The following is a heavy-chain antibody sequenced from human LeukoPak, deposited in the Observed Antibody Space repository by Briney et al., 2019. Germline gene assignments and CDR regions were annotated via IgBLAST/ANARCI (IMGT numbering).Heavy chain of an antibody. D-gene: IGHD6-19*01. V-gene: IGHV4-4*07. Sequence: SETLSLTCTVSGVSINDYYWTLIRQPAGKGLEWIGQIYPSESPKYNPSLESRVTMSVDTSKKHFSLQLTFVTVADTGVYYCARRASSTGWSFDSWGQGTQVTVSS. CDR3: ARRASSTGWSFDS. J-gene: IGHJ4*02. CDR2: IYPSESP. CDR1: GVSINDYY.